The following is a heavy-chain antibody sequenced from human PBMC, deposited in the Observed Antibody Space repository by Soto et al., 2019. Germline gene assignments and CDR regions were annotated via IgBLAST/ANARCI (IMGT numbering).Heavy chain of an antibody. CDR3: AKAPDGSGREYYCDY. V-gene: IGHV3-7*01. CDR1: GFTFSRYW. J-gene: IGHJ4*02. Sequence: PGGSLRLSCATSGFTFSRYWMTWVRQVPGRGLEWVANINQDGTEKYYLASVKGRFTISRDNAKDSLDLQMNALSADDTAVYYCAKAPDGSGREYYCDYWGQGTLVTVPQ. CDR2: INQDGTEK. D-gene: IGHD3-10*01.